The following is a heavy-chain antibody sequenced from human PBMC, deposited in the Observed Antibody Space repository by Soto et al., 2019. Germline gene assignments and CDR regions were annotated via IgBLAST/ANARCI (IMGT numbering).Heavy chain of an antibody. CDR1: GGSIRSGDYY. Sequence: NLSLTCTVSGGSIRSGDYYWSWIRQPPGKGLEWIGYIYYSGSTYYNPSLKSRVTISVDTSKNQFSLKLSSVTAADTAVYYCAREIWFGELLLSWFDPWGQGTLVTVSS. CDR2: IYYSGST. J-gene: IGHJ5*02. CDR3: AREIWFGELLLSWFDP. V-gene: IGHV4-30-4*01. D-gene: IGHD3-10*01.